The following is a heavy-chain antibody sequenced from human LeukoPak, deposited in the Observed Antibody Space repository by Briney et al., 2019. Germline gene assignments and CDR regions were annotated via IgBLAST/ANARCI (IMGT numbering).Heavy chain of an antibody. J-gene: IGHJ4*02. CDR3: AKVHKPYYYDSSGYYCDY. V-gene: IGHV3-23*01. Sequence: GGSLRLSCAASRFTFRNYGMTWVRQAPGKGLEWVSAISGSGGSTYYADSVKGRFTISRDNSKNTLYLQMNSLRAEDTAVYYCAKVHKPYYYDSSGYYCDYWGQGTLVTVSS. CDR2: ISGSGGST. CDR1: RFTFRNYG. D-gene: IGHD3-22*01.